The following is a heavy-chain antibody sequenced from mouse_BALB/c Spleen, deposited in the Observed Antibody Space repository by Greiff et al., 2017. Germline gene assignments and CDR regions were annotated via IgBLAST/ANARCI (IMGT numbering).Heavy chain of an antibody. V-gene: IGHV3-8*02. CDR3: ARYPSLVFDAMDY. CDR1: GDSITSGY. D-gene: IGHD6-2*01. CDR2: ISYSGST. J-gene: IGHJ4*01. Sequence: EVQRVESGPSLVKPSQTLSLTCSVTGDSITSGYWNWIRKFPGNKLEYMGYISYSGSTYYNPSLKSRISITRDTSKNQYYLQLNSVTTEDTATYYCARYPSLVFDAMDYWGQGTSVTVSS.